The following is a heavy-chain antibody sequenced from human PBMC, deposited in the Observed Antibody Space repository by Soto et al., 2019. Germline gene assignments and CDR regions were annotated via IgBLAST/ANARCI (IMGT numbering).Heavy chain of an antibody. D-gene: IGHD3-9*01. Sequence: PGGSLRLSCVGSGFSLSSYAMSWVRQAPGKGLQWVSTISGSGGSSYSQYYADSVKGRFTVSRDKSKNTLYLQITSLRVEDTAVYYCAKTTGYHPLHWFDHWGQGTLVTVSS. CDR2: ISGSGGSSYSQ. CDR3: AKTTGYHPLHWFDH. J-gene: IGHJ5*02. V-gene: IGHV3-23*01. CDR1: GFSLSSYA.